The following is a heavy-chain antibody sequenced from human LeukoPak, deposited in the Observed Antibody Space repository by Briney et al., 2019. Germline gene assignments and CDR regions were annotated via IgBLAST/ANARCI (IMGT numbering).Heavy chain of an antibody. J-gene: IGHJ4*02. CDR3: ARVHLNYDYVWGSYRHTYYFAY. CDR1: GDSISTSSYY. V-gene: IGHV4-39*06. CDR2: IYYSGST. Sequence: SETLSLTCSVSGDSISTSSYYWGWIRQPPGKGLEWIGTIYYSGSTYYNPSLTSRVTISVDTSKNHFPLKRSSVPAADTAVYYCARVHLNYDYVWGSYRHTYYFAYWGQGTLVTVYS. D-gene: IGHD3-16*02.